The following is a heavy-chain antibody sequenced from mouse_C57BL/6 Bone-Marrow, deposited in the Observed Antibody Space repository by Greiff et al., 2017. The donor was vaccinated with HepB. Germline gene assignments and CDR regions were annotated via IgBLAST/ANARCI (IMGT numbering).Heavy chain of an antibody. V-gene: IGHV7-3*01. CDR1: GFTFTDYY. CDR2: IRNKANGYTT. CDR3: ARSSLSYWYFDV. Sequence: DVMLVESGGGLVQPGGSLSLSCAASGFTFTDYYMSWVRQPPGKALEWLGFIRNKANGYTTEYSASVKGRFTISRDNSQSILYLQMNALRAEDGATYYCARSSLSYWYFDVWGTGTTVTVSS. D-gene: IGHD6-1*01. J-gene: IGHJ1*03.